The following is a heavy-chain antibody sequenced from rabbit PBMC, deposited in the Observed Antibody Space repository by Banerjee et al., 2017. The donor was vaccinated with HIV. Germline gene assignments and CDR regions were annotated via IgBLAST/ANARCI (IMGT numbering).Heavy chain of an antibody. D-gene: IGHD1-1*01. J-gene: IGHJ3*01. CDR1: GFSFSNKYV. Sequence: QEQLEESGGGLVQPGGSLTLTCTASGFSFSNKYVMCWVRQAPGKGLEWIGCIYTGDGSTVYASWVISRFTITSNTNQNTVTLQMTSLTGADTATYFCARVDGSVSGNYWDLWGQGTLVTVS. V-gene: IGHV1S47*01. CDR3: ARVDGSVSGNYWDL. CDR2: IYTGDGST.